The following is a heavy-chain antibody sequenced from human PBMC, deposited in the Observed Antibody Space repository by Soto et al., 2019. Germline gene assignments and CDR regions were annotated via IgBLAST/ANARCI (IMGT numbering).Heavy chain of an antibody. CDR2: IYYSGST. J-gene: IGHJ5*02. D-gene: IGHD6-19*01. Sequence: LSLTCTVSGGSISSYYWSWIRQPPGKGLEWIGYIYYSGSTNYNPSLKSRVTISVDTSKNQFSLKLSSVTAADTAVYYCARVLAVAGTWWFDPWGQGTLVTVSS. CDR3: ARVLAVAGTWWFDP. CDR1: GGSISSYY. V-gene: IGHV4-59*01.